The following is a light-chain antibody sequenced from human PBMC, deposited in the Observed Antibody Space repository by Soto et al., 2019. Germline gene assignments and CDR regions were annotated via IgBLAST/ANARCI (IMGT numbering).Light chain of an antibody. CDR2: KAS. J-gene: IGKJ5*01. Sequence: DIQMTQSPSTLSASVGDRVTITCRASQSISSWLAWYQQKPGKAPKLLIYKASSLESGVPSRFSGSGSGTEFNLTISSLQPDDFATYYCQQYNSYSPITFVQGTRLEIK. V-gene: IGKV1-5*03. CDR1: QSISSW. CDR3: QQYNSYSPIT.